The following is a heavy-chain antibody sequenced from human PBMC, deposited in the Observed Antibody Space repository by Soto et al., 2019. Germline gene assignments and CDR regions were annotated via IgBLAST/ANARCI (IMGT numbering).Heavy chain of an antibody. CDR1: GGTFSSYA. CDR3: ASHSGSSPEGRYYYGMDV. CDR2: ILSIFGTA. D-gene: IGHD1-26*01. Sequence: QVQLVQSGAEVKKPGSSVKVSCKASGGTFSSYAISWVRQAPGQGLEWMGGILSIFGTADYAQKFQGRVTNNADESTSTAYMELSSLRSEDTAVYYCASHSGSSPEGRYYYGMDVWGQGTTVTVSS. V-gene: IGHV1-69*12. J-gene: IGHJ6*02.